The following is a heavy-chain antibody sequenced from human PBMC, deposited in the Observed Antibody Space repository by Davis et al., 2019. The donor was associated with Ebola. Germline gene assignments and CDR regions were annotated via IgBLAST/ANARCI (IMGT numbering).Heavy chain of an antibody. V-gene: IGHV3-7*01. Sequence: GESLKISCAASGFTFSSYWMSWVRQAPGKGLEWVANIKQDGSEKYYVDSVKGRFTISRDNAKNSLYLQMSSLRAEDTAVYRCARGGYYDSSGYSHGAFDIWGQGTMVTVSS. D-gene: IGHD3-22*01. J-gene: IGHJ3*02. CDR3: ARGGYYDSSGYSHGAFDI. CDR2: IKQDGSEK. CDR1: GFTFSSYW.